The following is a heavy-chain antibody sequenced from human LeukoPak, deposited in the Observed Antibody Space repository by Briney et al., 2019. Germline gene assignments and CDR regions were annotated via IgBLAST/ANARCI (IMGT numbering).Heavy chain of an antibody. D-gene: IGHD3-10*01. CDR2: INPNSGGT. CDR1: GYTFTGDY. CDR3: ARDSSGFGGYYYYTDV. J-gene: IGHJ6*03. Sequence: ASVKVSCKASGYTFTGDYMYWVRQAPGQGLEWMGWINPNSGGTKYAQKFQGRVTMTRDRSTSTVYMELSSLRSEDTAVYYCARDSSGFGGYYYYTDVWGKGTTVTVSS. V-gene: IGHV1-2*02.